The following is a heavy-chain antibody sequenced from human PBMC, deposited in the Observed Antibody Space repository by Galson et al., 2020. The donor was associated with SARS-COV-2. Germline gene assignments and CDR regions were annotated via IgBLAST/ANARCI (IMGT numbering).Heavy chain of an antibody. D-gene: IGHD2-21*01. Sequence: SVKVSCKASGGTFSSYAISWVRQAPGQGLEWMGGIIPIFGTAHYAQKFQGRVTITADESTSTAYMELSSLRSEDTAVYYCASGLVENIVVVIARPDYYYYYMDVWGKGTTVTVSS. CDR2: IIPIFGTA. CDR3: ASGLVENIVVVIARPDYYYYYMDV. J-gene: IGHJ6*03. V-gene: IGHV1-69*13. CDR1: GGTFSSYA.